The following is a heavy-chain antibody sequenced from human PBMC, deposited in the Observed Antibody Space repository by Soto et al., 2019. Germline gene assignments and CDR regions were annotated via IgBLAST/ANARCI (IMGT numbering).Heavy chain of an antibody. J-gene: IGHJ4*02. CDR2: IYYSGST. V-gene: IGHV4-39*01. CDR1: GGSISSSSYY. Sequence: SETLSLTCTVSGGSISSSSYYWGWIRQPPGKGLEWIGSIYYSGSTYYNPSLKSRVTISVDTSKNQFSLKLSSVTAADTAVYYCARHPAVAAVDYWGQGTLVTVSS. CDR3: ARHPAVAAVDY. D-gene: IGHD6-19*01.